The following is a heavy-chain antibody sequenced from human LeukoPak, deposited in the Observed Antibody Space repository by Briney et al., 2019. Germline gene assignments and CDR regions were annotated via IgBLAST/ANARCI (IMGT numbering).Heavy chain of an antibody. CDR1: GGSFSGYY. CDR2: INHSGST. CDR3: ARHRRFGDYVGAFDLDP. D-gene: IGHD4-17*01. J-gene: IGHJ5*02. V-gene: IGHV4-34*01. Sequence: KPSETLSLTCAVYGGSFSGYYWSWIRQPPGKGLEWIGEINHSGSTNYNPSLKSRVTISVDTSKNQFSLKLSSVTAADTAVYYCARHRRFGDYVGAFDLDPWGQGTLVTVSS.